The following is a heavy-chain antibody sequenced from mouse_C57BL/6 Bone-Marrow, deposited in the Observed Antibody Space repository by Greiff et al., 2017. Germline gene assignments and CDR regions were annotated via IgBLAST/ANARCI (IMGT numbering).Heavy chain of an antibody. J-gene: IGHJ4*01. V-gene: IGHV1-53*01. CDR3: ARAGVNAGREGYYYAVDY. CDR2: INPSNGGT. Sequence: QVQLQQPGTELVKPGASVKLSCKASGYTFTSYWMHWVKQRPGQGLEWIGNINPSNGGTNYNEKFKSKATLTVDKSSSTAYMQLSSLTSEDSAVYYCARAGVNAGREGYYYAVDYWGQGTSVTVSS. CDR1: GYTFTSYW.